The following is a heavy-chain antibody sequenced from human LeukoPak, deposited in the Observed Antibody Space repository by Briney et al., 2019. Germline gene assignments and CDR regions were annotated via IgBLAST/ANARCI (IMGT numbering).Heavy chain of an antibody. D-gene: IGHD2-2*01. J-gene: IGHJ6*03. CDR1: DDTFASYG. Sequence: ASVKVSCKSSDDTFASYGISWVRQAPGQGLEWMGWISPFNGKTNYAQKFQGRVTMTTDTSTSTAYMELWSLKYDDTAVYYCAWGGEIVVEPDGDSYHYYMDVWGTGTTATVSS. CDR2: ISPFNGKT. CDR3: AWGGEIVVEPDGDSYHYYMDV. V-gene: IGHV1-18*01.